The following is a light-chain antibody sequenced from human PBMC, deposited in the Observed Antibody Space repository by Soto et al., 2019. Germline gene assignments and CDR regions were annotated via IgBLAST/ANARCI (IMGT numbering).Light chain of an antibody. CDR3: KQLNSYPIT. CDR2: AAS. V-gene: IGKV1-9*01. Sequence: DIQLTQSPSFLSASVRDRVTIICRASQGLSSALAWYQQKPGKAPKLLIYAASTLQSWVPSRFSGSGSGTEFTLTISNLQPEDFATFYCKQLNSYPITFGQGTRLEIK. J-gene: IGKJ5*01. CDR1: QGLSSA.